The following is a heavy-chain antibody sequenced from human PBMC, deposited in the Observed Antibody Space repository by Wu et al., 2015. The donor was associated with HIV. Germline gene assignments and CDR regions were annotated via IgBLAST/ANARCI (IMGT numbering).Heavy chain of an antibody. V-gene: IGHV1-2*02. CDR1: GYTFTGYY. J-gene: IGHJ6*02. Sequence: QVQLVQSGAEVKKPGASVKVSCKASGYTFTGYYMHWVRQAPGQGLEWMGWINPNSGGTNYAQKFQGRVTMTRDTSISTAYMELSRLRSDDTAVYYCARDSGSYRYYYYYGMDVWGQGTTVTVS. D-gene: IGHD1-26*01. CDR3: ARDSGSYRYYYYYGMDV. CDR2: INPNSGGT.